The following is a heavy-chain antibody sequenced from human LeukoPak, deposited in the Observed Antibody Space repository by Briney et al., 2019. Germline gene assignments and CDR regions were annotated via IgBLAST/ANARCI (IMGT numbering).Heavy chain of an antibody. J-gene: IGHJ3*02. CDR2: IDPSDSYT. Sequence: GESLRISCKGSGYSFTSCWISWVRQMPGKGLEWMGKIDPSDSYTNYSPSFQGHVTISADKSISTAYLQWSSLKASDTAMYYCARPGSHCSSTSCLDAFDIWGQGTMVTVSS. D-gene: IGHD2-2*01. V-gene: IGHV5-10-1*01. CDR1: GYSFTSCW. CDR3: ARPGSHCSSTSCLDAFDI.